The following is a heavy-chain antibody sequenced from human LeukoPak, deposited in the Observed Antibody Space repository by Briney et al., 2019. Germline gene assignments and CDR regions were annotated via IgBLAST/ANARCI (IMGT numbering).Heavy chain of an antibody. CDR1: GGSISSGSYY. CDR3: ARNSGITMVRGVRNPFDY. Sequence: SETLSLTCTVSGGSISSGSYYWSWIRQPAGKGLEWIGHIYTSGSTNYNPSLKSRVTISVDTSKNQFSLKLSSVTAADTAVYYCARNSGITMVRGVRNPFDYWGQGTLVTVSS. V-gene: IGHV4-61*09. CDR2: IYTSGST. D-gene: IGHD3-10*01. J-gene: IGHJ4*02.